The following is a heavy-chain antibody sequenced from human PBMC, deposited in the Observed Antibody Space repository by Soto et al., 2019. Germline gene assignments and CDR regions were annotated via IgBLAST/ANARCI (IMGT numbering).Heavy chain of an antibody. V-gene: IGHV4-59*01. Sequence: SETLSLTCTVSGGSISSYYWSWIRQPPGKGLEWIGYIYYSGSTNYNPSLKSRVTISVDTSKNQFSLKLSSVTAADTAVYYCARFDQVSYYFDYWGQGTLVTVSS. CDR3: ARFDQVSYYFDY. CDR1: GGSISSYY. CDR2: IYYSGST. J-gene: IGHJ4*02.